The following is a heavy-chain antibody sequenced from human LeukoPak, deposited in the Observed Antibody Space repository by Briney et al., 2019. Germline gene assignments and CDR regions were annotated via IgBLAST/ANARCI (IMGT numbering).Heavy chain of an antibody. V-gene: IGHV3-48*04. Sequence: GGSLRLSCAASGFIFKNYGMHWVRQAPGKGLEWVSSISRSGSTKYYADSVKGRFTISRDNAKNSLFLQMNSLRAEDTAVYYCARVLRYCSGGNCYSGGLGYMDVWGKGTTVTISS. J-gene: IGHJ6*03. D-gene: IGHD2-15*01. CDR2: ISRSGSTK. CDR1: GFIFKNYG. CDR3: ARVLRYCSGGNCYSGGLGYMDV.